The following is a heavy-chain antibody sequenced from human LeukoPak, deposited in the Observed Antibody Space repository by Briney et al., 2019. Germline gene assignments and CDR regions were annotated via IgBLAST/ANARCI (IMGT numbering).Heavy chain of an antibody. Sequence: ASVKVSCKTSGYTFTSHDISWVRQAPGQGLEWMGWSSAYNGNTNYVQKLQGRVTMTTDTSTSTAYMELRSLRSDDTAVYYCAREGGGTPYYFDSWGQGTLVTVSS. J-gene: IGHJ4*02. D-gene: IGHD1-14*01. CDR3: AREGGGTPYYFDS. V-gene: IGHV1-18*01. CDR1: GYTFTSHD. CDR2: SSAYNGNT.